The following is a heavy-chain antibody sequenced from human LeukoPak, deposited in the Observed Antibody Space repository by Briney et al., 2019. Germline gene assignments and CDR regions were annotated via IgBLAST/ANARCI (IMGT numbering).Heavy chain of an antibody. CDR2: INPNSGGT. J-gene: IGHJ4*02. Sequence: GAPVKVSCKASGYTFTGYYMHWVRQAPGQGLEWMGWINPNSGGTNYAQKFQGRVTMTRDTSISTAYMELSRLRSDDTAVYYCARSPIELWLQDYGGNGVFDYWGQGTLVTVSS. V-gene: IGHV1-2*02. CDR3: ARSPIELWLQDYGGNGVFDY. D-gene: IGHD4-23*01. CDR1: GYTFTGYY.